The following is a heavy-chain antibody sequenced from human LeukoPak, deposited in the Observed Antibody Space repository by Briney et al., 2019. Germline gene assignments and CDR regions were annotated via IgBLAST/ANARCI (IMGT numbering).Heavy chain of an antibody. Sequence: GGSLRLSCAASGFTFSSYEMNWVRQAPGKGLEWVSYISSAGSTIYYADSVKGRFTISRDNAKNSLYLQMNSLRAEDTAVYYCARDYGGSSPFDYWGQGTLVTVSS. J-gene: IGHJ4*02. CDR3: ARDYGGSSPFDY. V-gene: IGHV3-48*03. CDR2: ISSAGSTI. D-gene: IGHD4-23*01. CDR1: GFTFSSYE.